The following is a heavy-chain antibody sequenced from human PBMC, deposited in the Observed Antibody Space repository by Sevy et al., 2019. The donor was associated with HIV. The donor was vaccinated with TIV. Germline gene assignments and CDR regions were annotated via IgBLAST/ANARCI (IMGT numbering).Heavy chain of an antibody. Sequence: GGSLRLSCAGSGFTFSDYYMSWIRQAPGKGLEWISYISGSDDTIYYADSVKGRFTVSRDNTKNLLYLEMNSLRVEETAMYYCARDHEKDGDLGDYYYYAMDVWGQGTTVTVSS. V-gene: IGHV3-11*01. CDR3: ARDHEKDGDLGDYYYYAMDV. J-gene: IGHJ6*02. D-gene: IGHD4-17*01. CDR2: ISGSDDTI. CDR1: GFTFSDYY.